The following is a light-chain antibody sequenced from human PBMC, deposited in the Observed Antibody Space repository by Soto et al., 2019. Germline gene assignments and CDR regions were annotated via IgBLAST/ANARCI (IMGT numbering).Light chain of an antibody. CDR1: QSVSNNW. J-gene: IGKJ3*01. Sequence: EIVLTQSPGTLSLSPGERATLSCRASQSVSNNWLAWYQQKPGQAPRLLIYGSSSRPNGVPGRFSGTGSGTDFTLTISSLEPEDFAVYSCQQYGNSPFTFGPGTKVDIK. CDR2: GSS. V-gene: IGKV3-20*01. CDR3: QQYGNSPFT.